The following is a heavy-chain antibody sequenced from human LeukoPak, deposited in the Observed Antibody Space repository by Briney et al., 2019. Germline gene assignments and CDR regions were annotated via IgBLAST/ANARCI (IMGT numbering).Heavy chain of an antibody. D-gene: IGHD6-19*01. CDR2: IYHSGST. CDR3: VRGHLVGGWFKYDAFDI. V-gene: IGHV4-59*01. CDR1: GGSISSNC. J-gene: IGHJ3*02. Sequence: PSETLSLTCTVSGGSISSNCWSWIRQPPGNGLEWIGYIYHSGSTNYNPSLKSRVTISIDTSRKHFSLKLSSVTAADTAVYYCVRGHLVGGWFKYDAFDIWGQGTMVTVSS.